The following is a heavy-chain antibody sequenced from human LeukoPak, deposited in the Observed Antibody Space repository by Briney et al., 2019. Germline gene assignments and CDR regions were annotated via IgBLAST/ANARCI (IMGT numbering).Heavy chain of an antibody. V-gene: IGHV3-48*02. J-gene: IGHJ4*02. CDR1: GFTFSSYG. CDR3: ARVSAPGTSGWYFGY. CDR2: ISTSSNRI. Sequence: GGSLRLSCAASGFTFSSYGMNWVRQAPGKGLEWVSYISTSSNRIDYADSVKGRFTMSRDNAKNLLYLQKNSLRDEDTAMYYCARVSAPGTSGWYFGYWGQGTLVTVSS. D-gene: IGHD6-19*01.